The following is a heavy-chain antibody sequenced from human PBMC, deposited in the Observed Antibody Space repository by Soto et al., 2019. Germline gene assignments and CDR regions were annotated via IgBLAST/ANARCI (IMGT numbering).Heavy chain of an antibody. Sequence: ASVKVSCKASGYTFTGYYMHWVRQAPGQGLEWMGWINPNSGGTNYAQKFQGRVTMTRDTSISTACMELSRLRSDDTAVYYCARGPVSWNDPEFDYWGQGTLVTVSS. CDR2: INPNSGGT. CDR1: GYTFTGYY. J-gene: IGHJ4*02. CDR3: ARGPVSWNDPEFDY. V-gene: IGHV1-2*02. D-gene: IGHD1-1*01.